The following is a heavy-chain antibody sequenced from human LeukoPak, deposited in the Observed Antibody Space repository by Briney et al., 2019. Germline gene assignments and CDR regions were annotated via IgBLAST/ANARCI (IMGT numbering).Heavy chain of an antibody. CDR2: INHSGST. CDR1: GGSFSGYY. Sequence: SETLSLTCAVYGGSFSGYYWSWIRQPPGKGLEWIGEINHSGSTNYNPSLKSRVTISVDTSKNQFSLKLSSVTAAVTAVYYCARSENVVREGNWFDPWGQGTLVTVSS. D-gene: IGHD2-15*01. CDR3: ARSENVVREGNWFDP. V-gene: IGHV4-34*01. J-gene: IGHJ5*02.